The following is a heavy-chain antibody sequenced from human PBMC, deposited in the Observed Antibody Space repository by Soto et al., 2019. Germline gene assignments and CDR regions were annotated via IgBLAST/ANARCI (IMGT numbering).Heavy chain of an antibody. D-gene: IGHD3-22*01. CDR3: ARRGDSSGFIDS. CDR1: GYILTSYW. V-gene: IGHV5-51*01. CDR2: IYPGDSDT. Sequence: PXASVKISCKVSGYILTSYWINWVRQMPGKGLEWMGIIYPGDSDTRYNPSFQGQITISDDKSINTAYLQWSSLKASDSAVYYCARRGDSSGFIDSWGQGTLVTVSS. J-gene: IGHJ4*02.